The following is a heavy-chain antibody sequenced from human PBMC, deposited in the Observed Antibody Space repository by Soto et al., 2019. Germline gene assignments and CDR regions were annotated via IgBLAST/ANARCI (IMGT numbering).Heavy chain of an antibody. V-gene: IGHV4-61*01. CDR2: IYYTGTT. CDR3: ARLPGGFYRGNDY. Sequence: QVQLQESGPGLVKPSETLSLTCAVSGGSVSSGSYYWTWIRQPPGRGLEWIGYIYYTGTTDSNPSLKRRDTISLDTSKNQFSVNLNSVTAADTAVYYCARLPGGFYRGNDYWGRGTLVTVSS. D-gene: IGHD3-22*01. J-gene: IGHJ4*02. CDR1: GGSVSSGSYY.